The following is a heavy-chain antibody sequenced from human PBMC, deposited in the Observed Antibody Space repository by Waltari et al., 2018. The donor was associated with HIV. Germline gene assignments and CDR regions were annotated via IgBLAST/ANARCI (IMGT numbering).Heavy chain of an antibody. J-gene: IGHJ3*02. CDR3: ARDTEAGDGYNYDAFDI. CDR2: INTNTVNP. Sequence: QVQLVQSGSELKKPGASVKVSCKASGYTFTSYAMNWVRQAPGQGLEWMGWINTNTVNPTYAQGFTGRFVFSLDTSVSTAYLQISSLKAEDTAVYYCARDTEAGDGYNYDAFDIWGQGTMVTVSS. V-gene: IGHV7-4-1*02. D-gene: IGHD5-12*01. CDR1: GYTFTSYA.